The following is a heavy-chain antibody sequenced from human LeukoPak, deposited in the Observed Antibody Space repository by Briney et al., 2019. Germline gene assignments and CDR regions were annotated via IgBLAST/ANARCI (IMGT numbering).Heavy chain of an antibody. Sequence: SETLSLTCAVYGGSFSGYYWSWIRQPPGKGLEWIGEINHSGSTNYNPSLKSRVTISVDTSKNQFSLKLSSVTAADTAVYYCARQGGSSPNYYYYYMDVWGKGTTVTVSS. CDR2: INHSGST. V-gene: IGHV4-34*01. CDR1: GGSFSGYY. CDR3: ARQGGSSPNYYYYYMDV. D-gene: IGHD6-13*01. J-gene: IGHJ6*03.